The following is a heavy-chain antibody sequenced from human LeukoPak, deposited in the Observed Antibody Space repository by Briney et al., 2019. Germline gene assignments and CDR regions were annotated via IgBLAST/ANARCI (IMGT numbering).Heavy chain of an antibody. CDR1: GGSISSSSYY. J-gene: IGHJ4*02. CDR2: IHYSGST. CDR3: ARHVTHYDFWSGYGYYFDY. Sequence: PSETLSLTCTVSGGSISSSSYYWGWIRQPPGKGLEWIGSIHYSGSTYYNPSLKSRVTISVDTSKNQFSLKLSSVTAADTAVYYCARHVTHYDFWSGYGYYFDYWGQGTLVTVSS. V-gene: IGHV4-39*01. D-gene: IGHD3-3*01.